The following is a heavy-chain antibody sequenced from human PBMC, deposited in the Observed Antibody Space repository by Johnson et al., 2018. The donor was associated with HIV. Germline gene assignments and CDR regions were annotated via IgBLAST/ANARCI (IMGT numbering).Heavy chain of an antibody. J-gene: IGHJ3*02. CDR1: GFTVSGDY. CDR2: IYNDGTT. V-gene: IGHV3-66*01. CDR3: AKDGGARGSSWHEGVCDI. D-gene: IGHD6-13*01. Sequence: MQLVESGGGLVQPGGSLRLSCAASGFTVSGDYMSWVRQAPGKGLEWVSLIYNDGTTYYADSVKGRFTISRDSSKNTLHLQMNSLNAEDTAMYYCAKDGGARGSSWHEGVCDIWGQGTMVTVSS.